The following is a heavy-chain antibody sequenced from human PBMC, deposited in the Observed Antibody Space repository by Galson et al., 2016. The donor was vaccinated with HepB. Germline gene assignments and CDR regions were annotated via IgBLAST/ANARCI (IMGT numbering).Heavy chain of an antibody. Sequence: SETLSLTCTVSGGSITGSSYYWGWIRQPPGKGLELIGSIYYIGSTYYNPSLKSRVTISVDTSKNQFSLKLSSVTAADTAVYYCARIGYGDYWAGIMDVWGQGTTVTVSS. CDR3: ARIGYGDYWAGIMDV. CDR1: GGSITGSSYY. D-gene: IGHD4-17*01. V-gene: IGHV4-39*01. J-gene: IGHJ6*02. CDR2: IYYIGST.